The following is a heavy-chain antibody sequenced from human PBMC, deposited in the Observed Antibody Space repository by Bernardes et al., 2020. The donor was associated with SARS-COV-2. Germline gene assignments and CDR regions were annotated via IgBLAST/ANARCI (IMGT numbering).Heavy chain of an antibody. CDR2: ISYDGSNK. CDR1: GFTFSNYA. CDR3: ARDTFIVTVSTSIGGFDP. D-gene: IGHD3-10*01. Sequence: VGSLIPSCAASGFTFSNYALHWVRQAPGQGLEWISIISYDGSNKYYAASVKGRFTISRDNSKNTVYLQMSSLRAEDTAVYYCARDTFIVTVSTSIGGFDPWGQGTLVTVSS. V-gene: IGHV3-30*04. J-gene: IGHJ5*02.